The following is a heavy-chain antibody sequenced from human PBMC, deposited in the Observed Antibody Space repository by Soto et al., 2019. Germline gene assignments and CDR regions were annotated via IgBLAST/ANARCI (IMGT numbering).Heavy chain of an antibody. Sequence: EASVKVSCKASGYTFTSYAMHWVRQAPGQRLEWMGWINAGNGNTKYSQKFQGRVTITRDTSASTAYMELSSLRSEDTAVYYCARGFRITILGVVTLSNMNWFDPWGQGTLVTVSS. D-gene: IGHD3-3*01. V-gene: IGHV1-3*01. J-gene: IGHJ5*02. CDR2: INAGNGNT. CDR1: GYTFTSYA. CDR3: ARGFRITILGVVTLSNMNWFDP.